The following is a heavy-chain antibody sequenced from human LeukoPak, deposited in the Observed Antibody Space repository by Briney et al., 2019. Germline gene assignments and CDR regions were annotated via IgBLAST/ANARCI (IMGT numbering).Heavy chain of an antibody. CDR3: ARLNILTGYCHDY. D-gene: IGHD3-9*01. CDR2: IYSGGST. Sequence: PGGSLRLSCAASGFTVSSNYMSWVRQAPGKGLEWVSVIYSGGSTYYADSVKGRFTISRDNSKNTLYLQMNSLRAEDTAVYYCARLNILTGYCHDYWGQGTLVTVSS. V-gene: IGHV3-53*01. CDR1: GFTVSSNY. J-gene: IGHJ4*02.